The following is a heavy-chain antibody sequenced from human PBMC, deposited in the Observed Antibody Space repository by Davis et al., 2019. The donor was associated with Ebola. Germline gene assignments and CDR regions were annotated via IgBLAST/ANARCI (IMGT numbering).Heavy chain of an antibody. CDR3: ARAFSSGSITPFDY. CDR1: GFTFSDYY. J-gene: IGHJ4*02. V-gene: IGHV3-11*01. CDR2: ISSSGSTI. Sequence: PGGSLRLSCAASGFTFSDYYMSWIRQAPGKGLEWVSSISSSGSTIYYADSVKGRFTIPRDNAKNSLYLQMNSLRAEDTAVYYCARAFSSGSITPFDYWGQGTLVTVSS. D-gene: IGHD3-22*01.